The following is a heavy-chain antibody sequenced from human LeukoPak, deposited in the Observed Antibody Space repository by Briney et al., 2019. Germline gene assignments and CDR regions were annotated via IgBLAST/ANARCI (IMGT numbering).Heavy chain of an antibody. V-gene: IGHV4-59*08. CDR2: IYYSGST. D-gene: IGHD2-15*01. CDR1: GGSISNYY. CDR3: ARHTLVAASSFDY. Sequence: PSETLSLTCTVSGGSISNYYWSWIRQPPGKGLEWIGYIYYSGSTNYNPSLKRRVTISVDTSKNQFSLKLSSVTAADTAVYYCARHTLVAASSFDYWGQGTLVTVSS. J-gene: IGHJ4*02.